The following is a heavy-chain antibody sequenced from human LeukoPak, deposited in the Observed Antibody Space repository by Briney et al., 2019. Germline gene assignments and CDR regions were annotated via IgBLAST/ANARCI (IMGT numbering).Heavy chain of an antibody. CDR1: GYSFTSYW. J-gene: IGHJ4*02. CDR3: ARQGCSSTSCPRPVDY. V-gene: IGHV5-51*01. CDR2: IYPGDSDT. D-gene: IGHD2-2*01. Sequence: GESLKISFKGSGYSFTSYWIGWVRQMPGKGLEWMGIIYPGDSDTRYSPSFQGQVTISADKSISTAYLQWSSLKASDTAMYYCARQGCSSTSCPRPVDYWGQGTLVTVSS.